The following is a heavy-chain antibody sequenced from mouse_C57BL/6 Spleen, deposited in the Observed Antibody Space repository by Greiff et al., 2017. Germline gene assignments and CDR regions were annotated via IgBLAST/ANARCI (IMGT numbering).Heavy chain of an antibody. Sequence: EVQLQQSVAELVRPGASVKLSCTASGFNIKNTYMHWVKQRPEQGLEWIGRIDPANGNTKYAPKFQGKATITADTTSNTAYLQLSSLTYEDSAIYYCARRPYYSSYENYFDYWGQGTTLTVSS. CDR3: ARRPYYSSYENYFDY. CDR2: IDPANGNT. D-gene: IGHD2-5*01. V-gene: IGHV14-3*01. CDR1: GFNIKNTY. J-gene: IGHJ2*01.